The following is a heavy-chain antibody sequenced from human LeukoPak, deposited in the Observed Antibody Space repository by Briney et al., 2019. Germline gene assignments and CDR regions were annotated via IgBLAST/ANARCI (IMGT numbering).Heavy chain of an antibody. CDR1: GFTFSGYY. J-gene: IGHJ6*04. Sequence: LRLSCAASGFTFSGYYWSWIRQSPGKGLEWIGEINHSGSTNYNPSLKSRVTISVDTSKNQFSLKLGSVTAADTDVYYFARDYGSGPYERFYYHGHVGGKGTTVTVSS. D-gene: IGHD3-10*01. CDR3: ARDYGSGPYERFYYHGHV. CDR2: INHSGST. V-gene: IGHV4-34*01.